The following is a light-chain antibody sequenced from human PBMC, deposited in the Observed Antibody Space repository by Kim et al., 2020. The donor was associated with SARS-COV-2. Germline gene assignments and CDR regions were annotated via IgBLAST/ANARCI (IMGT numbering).Light chain of an antibody. CDR3: CSYTSANAPP. Sequence: QSALTQPASVSGSPGQSITISCTGTSSDVGGYNYVSWYQQHPGKAPKLMIYDVSNRPSGVSNRFSGSKSGNTASLTISGLQAEDEAYYYCCSYTSANAPPFGTGTKVTVL. V-gene: IGLV2-14*03. CDR1: SSDVGGYNY. CDR2: DVS. J-gene: IGLJ1*01.